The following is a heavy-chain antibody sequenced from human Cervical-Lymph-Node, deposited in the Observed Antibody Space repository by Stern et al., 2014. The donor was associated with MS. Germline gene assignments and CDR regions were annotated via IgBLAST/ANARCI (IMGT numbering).Heavy chain of an antibody. CDR1: GFTFSSYG. Sequence: VQLVESGGGVVQPGRSLRLSCAASGFTFSSYGMHWVRQAPGKGLEWVAVISYDGSNKYYADSVKGRFTISRDNSKNTLYLQMNSLRAEDTAVYYCAKGGWFGEPNVDYWGQGTLVTVSS. V-gene: IGHV3-30*18. CDR2: ISYDGSNK. J-gene: IGHJ4*02. CDR3: AKGGWFGEPNVDY. D-gene: IGHD3-10*01.